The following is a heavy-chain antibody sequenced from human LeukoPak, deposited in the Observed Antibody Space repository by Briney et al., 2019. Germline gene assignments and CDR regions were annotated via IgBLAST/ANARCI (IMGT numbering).Heavy chain of an antibody. CDR3: ARLDYGDPPTTDYYYYGMDV. V-gene: IGHV1-69*01. CDR1: GGTFSSYA. D-gene: IGHD4-17*01. Sequence: SVKVSCKASGGTFSSYAISWVRQAPGQELEWMGGIIPIFGTANYAQKFQRRVTITADESTSTAYMELSSLRSEDTAVYYCARLDYGDPPTTDYYYYGMDVWGQGTTVTVSS. CDR2: IIPIFGTA. J-gene: IGHJ6*02.